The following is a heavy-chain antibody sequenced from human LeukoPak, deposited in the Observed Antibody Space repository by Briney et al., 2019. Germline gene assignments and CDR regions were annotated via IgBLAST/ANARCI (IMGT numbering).Heavy chain of an antibody. D-gene: IGHD3-10*01. CDR1: GFAFSSYW. Sequence: PGGSLRLSCAASGFAFSSYWMHWVRQAPGKGLVWVSRINSDGSSTSYADSVKGRFTISRDNAKNTLYLQMNSLRAEDTAVYYCGRDTVLWFGESYDPYNWFDPWGQGTLVTVSS. J-gene: IGHJ5*02. V-gene: IGHV3-74*01. CDR2: INSDGSST. CDR3: GRDTVLWFGESYDPYNWFDP.